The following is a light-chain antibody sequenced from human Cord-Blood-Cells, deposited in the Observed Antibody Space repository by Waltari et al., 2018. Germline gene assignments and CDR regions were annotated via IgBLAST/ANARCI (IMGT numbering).Light chain of an antibody. CDR1: QSISSR. Sequence: DIQMTQSPSTLSASVGDRVTMTCRASQSISSRLALYQQKPGKAPKLLIYAASSSESGVPSRFSGSGSGTEFTLTISSLQPDDFATYYCQQYNSYSTWTFGQGTKVEIK. J-gene: IGKJ1*01. CDR2: AAS. V-gene: IGKV1-5*01. CDR3: QQYNSYSTWT.